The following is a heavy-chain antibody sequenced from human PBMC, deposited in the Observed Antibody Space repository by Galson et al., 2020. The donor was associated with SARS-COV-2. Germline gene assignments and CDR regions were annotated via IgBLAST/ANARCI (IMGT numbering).Heavy chain of an antibody. CDR3: ARMKKRTDDFWSNTRAYYFDF. V-gene: IGHV4-31*03. Sequence: SETLSLTCTVSGGSISSGGYYWSWIRQYPGKGLEWIGYIYYSGSAYYNPSLTSRLSISRDTSKNQFSLKLSSVTAADTAVYYCARMKKRTDDFWSNTRAYYFDFWGQGTLVTVSS. D-gene: IGHD3-3*01. CDR2: IYYSGSA. CDR1: GGSISSGGYY. J-gene: IGHJ4*02.